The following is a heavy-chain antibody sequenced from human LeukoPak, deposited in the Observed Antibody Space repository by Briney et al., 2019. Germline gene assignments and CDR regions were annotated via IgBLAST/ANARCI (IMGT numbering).Heavy chain of an antibody. D-gene: IGHD4-23*01. CDR1: GFTFSSHS. CDR2: ISSGRSII. Sequence: GGSLRLSCTASGFTFSSHSMNWVRQAPGKGLEWLSYISSGRSIIYYADSVKGRFTISRDDAKNSLYLQMNSLRAEDTAVYYCAREFYGGTDYWGQGTLVTVSS. CDR3: AREFYGGTDY. J-gene: IGHJ4*02. V-gene: IGHV3-48*04.